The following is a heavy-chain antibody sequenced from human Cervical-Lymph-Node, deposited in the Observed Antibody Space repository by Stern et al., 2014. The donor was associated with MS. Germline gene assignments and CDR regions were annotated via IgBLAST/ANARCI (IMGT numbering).Heavy chain of an antibody. Sequence: VQLVESGAEVKKPGSSVKVSCKASGGTFSSYAISWVRQAPGQGLEWMGGITPIFGKANDAQQFTGRRPTTADESTSKDYLELSSLRSEDTAVYYCARDRDYYSSGYDRVDAFDIWGQGTMVTVSS. V-gene: IGHV1-69*01. D-gene: IGHD3-22*01. CDR2: ITPIFGKA. CDR3: ARDRDYYSSGYDRVDAFDI. CDR1: GGTFSSYA. J-gene: IGHJ3*02.